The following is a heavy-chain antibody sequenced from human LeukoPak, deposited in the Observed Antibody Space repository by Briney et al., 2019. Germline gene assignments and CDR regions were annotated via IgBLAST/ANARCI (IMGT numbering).Heavy chain of an antibody. Sequence: PSETLSLTCAVSGYSISSGYYWGCLRQPPGKGLEGIGSIYHSGSTYYNPSLKSRVTISVDTSKTQSSLKLSSVTAADTAVYYCARHDCSGGSCYHIDYWGQGTLVTVSS. CDR1: GYSISSGYY. CDR2: IYHSGST. D-gene: IGHD2-15*01. CDR3: ARHDCSGGSCYHIDY. V-gene: IGHV4-38-2*01. J-gene: IGHJ4*02.